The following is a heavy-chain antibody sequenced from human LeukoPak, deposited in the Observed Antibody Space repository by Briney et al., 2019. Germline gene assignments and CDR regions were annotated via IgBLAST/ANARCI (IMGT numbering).Heavy chain of an antibody. D-gene: IGHD6-19*01. CDR2: INPRGST. Sequence: SETLSLTCGVSGGSFSSHYWTWLRQPPGKGLEWIGEINPRGSTNYNPSLGSRVTVSADTSRNQLSLSLTSVTAADSAVYFCARGLRQGSAWSWGTKEKSYQYMDVWGTGTTVIVSS. CDR1: GGSFSSHY. CDR3: ARGLRQGSAWSWGTKEKSYQYMDV. J-gene: IGHJ6*04. V-gene: IGHV4-34*01.